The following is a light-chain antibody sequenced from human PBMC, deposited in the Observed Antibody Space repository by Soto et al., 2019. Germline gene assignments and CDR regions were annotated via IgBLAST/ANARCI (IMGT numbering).Light chain of an antibody. J-gene: IGLJ1*01. V-gene: IGLV2-11*01. Sequence: QSVLTQPRSVSGSPGQSVTISCTGTSSDVGGYNYVSWYLQHPGKAPKVMIYDVSKRPSGVPDRFSGSKSGNTASLTITGLQAEDEADYYCCSYAGRYTYVFGTGTKVTVL. CDR3: CSYAGRYTYV. CDR2: DVS. CDR1: SSDVGGYNY.